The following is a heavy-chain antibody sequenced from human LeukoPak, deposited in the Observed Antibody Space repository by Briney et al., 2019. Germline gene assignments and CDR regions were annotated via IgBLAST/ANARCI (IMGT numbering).Heavy chain of an antibody. Sequence: ASAKVSCKASGGPFSRYGISWVRQAPGQGLEWMGGIIPIFGTANYAQKFQGRVTITTDESTRTAYMELGSLTSEDTAVYYCARDLGIAVAGTLFDPWGQGTLVTVSS. CDR3: ARDLGIAVAGTLFDP. D-gene: IGHD6-19*01. J-gene: IGHJ5*02. CDR1: GGPFSRYG. CDR2: IIPIFGTA. V-gene: IGHV1-69*05.